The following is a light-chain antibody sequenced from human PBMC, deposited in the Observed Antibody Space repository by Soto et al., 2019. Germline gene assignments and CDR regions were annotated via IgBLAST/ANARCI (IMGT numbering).Light chain of an antibody. J-gene: IGKJ3*01. V-gene: IGKV1-5*01. CDR1: QSINSW. Sequence: DIHMTQSPSTLSASLGDRVSITCRASQSINSWLAWYQQKPGKAPKLLIYDASSLQGGVPSRFSGSESGAEFTLTISGLQPDDFATYYCQQYKNYPFTFGPGTKV. CDR2: DAS. CDR3: QQYKNYPFT.